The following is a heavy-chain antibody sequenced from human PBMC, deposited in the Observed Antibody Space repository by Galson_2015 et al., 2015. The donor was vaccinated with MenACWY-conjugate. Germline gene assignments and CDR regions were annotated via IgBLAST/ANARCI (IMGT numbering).Heavy chain of an antibody. CDR1: VFTFSNSW. J-gene: IGHJ3*01. CDR3: ARAKEQWLSKTFDL. D-gene: IGHD6-19*01. CDR2: IKQDGSGK. V-gene: IGHV3-7*01. Sequence: SLRLSCATSVFTFSNSWMGWVRQAPGKGLEWVANIKQDGSGKYYVDSVKGRFIISRDNAKNSLFLQMDSLRAEDTALYYCARAKEQWLSKTFDLWGQGTMVTVSS.